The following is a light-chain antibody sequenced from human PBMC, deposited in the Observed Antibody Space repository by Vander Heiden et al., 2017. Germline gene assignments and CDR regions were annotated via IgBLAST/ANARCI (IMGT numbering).Light chain of an antibody. V-gene: IGLV1-36*01. CDR2: YDD. CDR1: NSNIGHNA. Sequence: QSVLTQPPSESEAPSQRFTISCSGRNSNIGHNAVNWYQQLPGKAPKLLIYYDDLLPAGVSDRFSGSKSGTSASLAISGLQSEDEADYYCAAWDDSLNGWVFGGGTKLTVL. J-gene: IGLJ3*02. CDR3: AAWDDSLNGWV.